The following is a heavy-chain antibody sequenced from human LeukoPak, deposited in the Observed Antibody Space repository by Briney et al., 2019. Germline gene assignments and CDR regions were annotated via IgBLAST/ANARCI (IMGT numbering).Heavy chain of an antibody. V-gene: IGHV3-13*01. CDR1: GFIFRSYD. CDR3: VRGGIRVSGIDAFDI. Sequence: GGSLRLSCAASGFIFRSYDMHWVRQVPGRGLEWVSAIGLSGDTHYPDSVKGRFTVSRENGENSLYLQMNGLTDGDTAVYYCVRGGIRVSGIDAFDIWGQGTRVTVSS. D-gene: IGHD5/OR15-5a*01. CDR2: IGLSGDT. J-gene: IGHJ3*02.